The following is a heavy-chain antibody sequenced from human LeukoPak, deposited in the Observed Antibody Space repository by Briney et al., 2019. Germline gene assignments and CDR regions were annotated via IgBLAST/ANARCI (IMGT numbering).Heavy chain of an antibody. J-gene: IGHJ4*02. CDR1: GFTFSDYY. CDR3: AKEVSGLWFPFDY. Sequence: PGGSLRLSCAASGFTFSDYYMSWIRQAPGKGLEWVSYISSSGSTIYYADSVKGRFTISRDNAKNSLYLQMNSLRAEDTAVYYCAKEVSGLWFPFDYWGQGTLVTVSS. CDR2: ISSSGSTI. D-gene: IGHD3-10*01. V-gene: IGHV3-11*01.